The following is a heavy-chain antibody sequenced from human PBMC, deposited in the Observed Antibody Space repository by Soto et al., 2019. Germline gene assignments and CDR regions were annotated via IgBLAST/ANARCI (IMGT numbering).Heavy chain of an antibody. V-gene: IGHV3-15*07. CDR3: TTVDPNNWNVVYYYGMDV. CDR2: IKSKTDGGTT. CDR1: GFTFSNAW. D-gene: IGHD1-1*01. Sequence: EVQLVESGGGLVKPGGSLRLSCAASGFTFSNAWMNWVRQAPGKGLEWVGRIKSKTDGGTTDYAAPVKGRFTISRDDSKNTLYLQMNSLKTEDTAVYYCTTVDPNNWNVVYYYGMDVWGQGTTVTVSS. J-gene: IGHJ6*02.